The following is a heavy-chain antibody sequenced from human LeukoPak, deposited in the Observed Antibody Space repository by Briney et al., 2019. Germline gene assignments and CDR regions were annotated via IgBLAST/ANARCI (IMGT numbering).Heavy chain of an antibody. CDR2: INHSGST. D-gene: IGHD3-22*01. J-gene: IGHJ4*02. Sequence: SDTLSLTCAVYGGSFSGYHWSWLRQPPGKGREWIGEINHSGSTNYNPSLKSRVTISVDTSKNQFSLKLSSVTAADTAVYYCARTSKSNYYDSSGYLDYWGQGTLVTVSS. CDR1: GGSFSGYH. CDR3: ARTSKSNYYDSSGYLDY. V-gene: IGHV4-34*01.